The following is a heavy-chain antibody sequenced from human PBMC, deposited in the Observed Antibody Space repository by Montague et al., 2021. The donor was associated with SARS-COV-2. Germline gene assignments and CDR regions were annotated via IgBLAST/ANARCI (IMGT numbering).Heavy chain of an antibody. J-gene: IGHJ4*02. CDR3: ARFGSATFEFDL. CDR1: GASISTGLYY. CDR2: IRTTGHT. V-gene: IGHV4-61*02. Sequence: TLSLTCTVSGASISTGLYYWSWIPQPAGKGLEWIGRIRTTGHTDYNSSLESRVFMSVDTSTNQFTLSLTSVTAADTALYFCARFGSATFEFDLWGQGALVTVSS. D-gene: IGHD1-26*01.